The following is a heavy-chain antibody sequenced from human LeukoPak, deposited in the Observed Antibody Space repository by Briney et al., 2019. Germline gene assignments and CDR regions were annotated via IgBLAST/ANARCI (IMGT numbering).Heavy chain of an antibody. CDR3: ARGPPGNWGSDYMDV. Sequence: ASVKVSCKASGYTFTGYHIHWVRQAPGQGLEWMGWINPNSGGTNYAQKFQGRVTMTRDTSISTAYMELSRLRSDDTAVYYCARGPPGNWGSDYMDVWGKGTTVTVSS. J-gene: IGHJ6*03. V-gene: IGHV1-2*02. CDR2: INPNSGGT. D-gene: IGHD7-27*01. CDR1: GYTFTGYH.